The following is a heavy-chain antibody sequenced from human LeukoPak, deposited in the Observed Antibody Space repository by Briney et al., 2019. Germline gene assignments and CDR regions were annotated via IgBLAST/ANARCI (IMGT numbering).Heavy chain of an antibody. J-gene: IGHJ6*03. Sequence: ASVKVSCKASGYTFTSYGISWVRQAPGQGLEWMGWISAYNGNTNYAQKFQGRVTMTRNTSISTAYMELSSLRSEDTAVYYCARGEGDYYYYMDVWGKGTTVTISS. V-gene: IGHV1-18*01. CDR3: ARGEGDYYYYMDV. CDR1: GYTFTSYG. CDR2: ISAYNGNT.